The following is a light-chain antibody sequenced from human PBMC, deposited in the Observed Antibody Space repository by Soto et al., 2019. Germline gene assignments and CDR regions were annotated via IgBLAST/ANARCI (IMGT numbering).Light chain of an antibody. CDR1: QSVSSY. V-gene: IGKV3-11*01. CDR3: QQRSSWPST. CDR2: DAS. J-gene: IGKJ4*01. Sequence: EIVLTQSPGTLSLSPGERATLSCRASQSVSSYLVWYQQKPGQAPRLLIYDASTRATGIPARFSGSGSGTDFTLTISRLEPEDSAVYYCQQRSSWPSTFGGGTKVEI.